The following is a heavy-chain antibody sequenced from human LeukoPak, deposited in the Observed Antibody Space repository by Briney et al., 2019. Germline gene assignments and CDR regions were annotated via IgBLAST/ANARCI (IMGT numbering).Heavy chain of an antibody. CDR3: TRGGVLRYFDWLEDY. CDR1: GYTFTSYG. J-gene: IGHJ4*02. Sequence: ASVKVSCKASGYTFTSYGISWVRQAPGQGLEWMGWISAYNGNTNYAQKLQGRVTMTTDTSTSTAYMELRSVRSDDTAVYYCTRGGVLRYFDWLEDYWGQGTLVTVSS. D-gene: IGHD3-9*01. CDR2: ISAYNGNT. V-gene: IGHV1-18*01.